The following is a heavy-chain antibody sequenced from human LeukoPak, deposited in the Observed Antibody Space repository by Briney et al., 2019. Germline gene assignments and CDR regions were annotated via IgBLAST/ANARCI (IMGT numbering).Heavy chain of an antibody. CDR3: ARGSKVPRVLGFLYYYGSGSYYTFDY. CDR1: GGSVSSGSYY. CDR2: IYYSGST. V-gene: IGHV4-61*01. D-gene: IGHD3-10*01. J-gene: IGHJ4*02. Sequence: PSETLSLTCTVSGGSVSSGSYYWSWIRQPPGKGLEWIGYIYYSGSTNYNPSLKSRVTISVDTSKNQFSLKLSSVTAADTAVYYCARGSKVPRVLGFLYYYGSGSYYTFDYWGQGTLVTVSS.